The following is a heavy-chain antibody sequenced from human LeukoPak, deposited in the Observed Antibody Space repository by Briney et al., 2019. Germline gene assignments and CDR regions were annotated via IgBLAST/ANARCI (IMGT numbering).Heavy chain of an antibody. V-gene: IGHV3-7*01. D-gene: IGHD1-26*01. CDR3: ARDGHGYSTY. J-gene: IGHJ4*02. CDR2: IDQDGYGK. CDR1: GFTFSSHW. Sequence: GGSLRLPCAASGFTFSSHWMSWVRQAPGKGLEWVANIDQDGYGKYYVDSVKGRFTISRDNAKNSLYLQMNSLRAEDTAVYYCARDGHGYSTYWGQGTLVTVSS.